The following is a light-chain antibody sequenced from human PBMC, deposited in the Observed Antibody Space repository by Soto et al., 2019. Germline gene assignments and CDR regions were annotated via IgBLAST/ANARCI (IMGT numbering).Light chain of an antibody. CDR2: GNS. Sequence: QSVLTQPPPLSGAPGQRVTISCTGSSSNIGAGYDVHWYQQLPGTAPKLLIYGNSNRPSGVPDRFSGSKSGTSASLAITGLQAEDEADYYCQSYDSSLSGFYVFGTGTKVTVL. CDR3: QSYDSSLSGFYV. V-gene: IGLV1-40*01. CDR1: SSNIGAGYD. J-gene: IGLJ1*01.